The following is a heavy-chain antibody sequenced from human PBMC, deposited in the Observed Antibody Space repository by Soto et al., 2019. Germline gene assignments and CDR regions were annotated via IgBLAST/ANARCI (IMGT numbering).Heavy chain of an antibody. Sequence: GGSVLGCCKASGYTCTRYDINWGRQATGKGLEWMGWMNPNSGNTGYAQKFQGRVTMTRTTSISTAYMELSSLRSEDTAVYYCARDEYSGYSGSFDIWGQGTMVTVSS. CDR2: MNPNSGNT. V-gene: IGHV1-8*01. J-gene: IGHJ3*02. D-gene: IGHD5-12*01. CDR3: ARDEYSGYSGSFDI. CDR1: GYTCTRYD.